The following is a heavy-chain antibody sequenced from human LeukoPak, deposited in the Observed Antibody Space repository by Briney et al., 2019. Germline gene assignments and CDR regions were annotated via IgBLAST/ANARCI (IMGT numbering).Heavy chain of an antibody. D-gene: IGHD3-22*01. J-gene: IGHJ3*02. CDR3: ARDDYDSSGYHDAFDI. CDR2: INPSGGST. CDR1: GYTFTSYY. Sequence: APVKVSCKASGYTFTSYYMHWVRQAPGQGLEWMGIINPSGGSTSYAQKFQGRVTMTRDTSTSTVYMELSSLRSEDTAVYYCARDDYDSSGYHDAFDIWGQGTMVTVSS. V-gene: IGHV1-46*01.